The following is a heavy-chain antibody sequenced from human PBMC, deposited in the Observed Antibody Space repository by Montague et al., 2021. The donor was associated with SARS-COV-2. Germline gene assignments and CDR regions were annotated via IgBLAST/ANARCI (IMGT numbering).Heavy chain of an antibody. V-gene: IGHV3-33*01. CDR3: AGGDITGMPYFDY. CDR2: IWYDGSNK. Sequence: SLRLSCAASGFTFSSYGMHWVRQAPGKGLEWVAVIWYDGSNKYYADSVKGRFTISRDNSKNTLYLQMNSLRAEDTAVYYCAGGDITGMPYFDYWGQGTLVTVSS. D-gene: IGHD1-20*01. J-gene: IGHJ4*02. CDR1: GFTFSSYG.